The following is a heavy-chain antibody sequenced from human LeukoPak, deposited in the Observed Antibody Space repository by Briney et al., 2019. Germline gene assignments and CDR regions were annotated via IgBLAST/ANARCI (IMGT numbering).Heavy chain of an antibody. V-gene: IGHV4-59*01. Sequence: SETLSLTCSVSGVAINVYYWSWIRQPPGKGLEWIGYIYYSGSTNYNPSLKSRVTISVDTSKNQFSLKLSSVTAADTAVYYCASLAHNQPYGDYPSYYFDYWGQGTLVTVSS. CDR1: GVAINVYY. CDR2: IYYSGST. J-gene: IGHJ4*02. CDR3: ASLAHNQPYGDYPSYYFDY. D-gene: IGHD4-17*01.